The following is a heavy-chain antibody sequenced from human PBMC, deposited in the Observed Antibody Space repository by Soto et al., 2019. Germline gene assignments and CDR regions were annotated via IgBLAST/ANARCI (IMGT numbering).Heavy chain of an antibody. Sequence: GGSLRLSCAASGFTFSNAWMSWVRQAPGKGLEWVGRIKSKTDGGTTDYAAPVKGRFTISRDDSKNTLYLQMSSLKTEDTAVYYCTTGVAAAGPPYYYYMDVWGKGTTVTVSS. CDR2: IKSKTDGGTT. D-gene: IGHD6-13*01. CDR1: GFTFSNAW. J-gene: IGHJ6*03. CDR3: TTGVAAAGPPYYYYMDV. V-gene: IGHV3-15*01.